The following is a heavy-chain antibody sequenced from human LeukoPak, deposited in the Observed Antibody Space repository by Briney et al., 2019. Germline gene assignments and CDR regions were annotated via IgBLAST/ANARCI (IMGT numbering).Heavy chain of an antibody. J-gene: IGHJ4*02. V-gene: IGHV4-34*01. Sequence: PSETLTLTCAVYGGSFSGYYWSWIRQPPGKGLEWIGEINHSGSTNYNPSLKSRVTISVDTSKIQFSLKLSSVTAADAAVYSCARGNTPYSSSWYIDYWGQGTLVTVSS. D-gene: IGHD6-13*01. CDR3: ARGNTPYSSSWYIDY. CDR1: GGSFSGYY. CDR2: INHSGST.